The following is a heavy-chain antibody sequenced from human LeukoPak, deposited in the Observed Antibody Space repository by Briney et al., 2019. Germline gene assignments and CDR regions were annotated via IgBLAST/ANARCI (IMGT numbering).Heavy chain of an antibody. CDR2: ISDSGGST. J-gene: IGHJ3*02. D-gene: IGHD3-22*01. CDR1: GFTFSSYS. CDR3: AKMASYYDSSGYDDAFDI. V-gene: IGHV3-23*01. Sequence: GTSLRLSCAASGFTFSSYSMNWVRQAPGKGLEWVSAISDSGGSTYYADPVKGRFTISRDSSKNTLYLQMNSLRAEDTAVYYCAKMASYYDSSGYDDAFDIWGQGTMVTVSS.